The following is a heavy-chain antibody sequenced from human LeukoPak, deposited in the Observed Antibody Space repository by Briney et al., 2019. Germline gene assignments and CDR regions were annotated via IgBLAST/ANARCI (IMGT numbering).Heavy chain of an antibody. CDR1: GGSISSSSYY. Sequence: PSETLSLTCTVSGGSISSSSYYWGWIRQPPGKGLEWIGSIYYSGSTYYNPSLKSRVTISVDTSKNQFSLKLSSVTAADTAVYYCASSGYSSSWSQPYYFDYWGQGTLVTVSS. CDR3: ASSGYSSSWSQPYYFDY. CDR2: IYYSGST. J-gene: IGHJ4*02. D-gene: IGHD6-13*01. V-gene: IGHV4-39*07.